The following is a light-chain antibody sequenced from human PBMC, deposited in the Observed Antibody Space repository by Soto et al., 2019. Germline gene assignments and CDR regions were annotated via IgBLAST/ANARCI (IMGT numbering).Light chain of an antibody. CDR1: QSLSSTF. V-gene: IGKV3-20*01. J-gene: IGKJ1*01. CDR3: QQSDNSPRT. Sequence: EIVLTQSPGTLSLSPGDRATLSCRASQSLSSTFLAWFQQKPGQAPRLLIYGASSMASGTPDRFTGSGSGTDFTLTISRLEPEDFAVYFCQQSDNSPRTFGQGTKVEIK. CDR2: GAS.